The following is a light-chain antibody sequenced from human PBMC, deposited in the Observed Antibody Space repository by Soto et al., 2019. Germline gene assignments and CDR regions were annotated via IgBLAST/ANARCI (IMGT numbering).Light chain of an antibody. CDR2: DAS. CDR3: QQRSNWRALT. Sequence: EIVLTKSPATLSLSPGERATLSCRASQSVSRYLAWYQQKPGQAPRLLIYDASNRATGIPARFSGSGSGTDFTLTISRLEPEDFAVYYCQQRSNWRALTFGGGTKVEIK. CDR1: QSVSRY. J-gene: IGKJ4*01. V-gene: IGKV3-11*01.